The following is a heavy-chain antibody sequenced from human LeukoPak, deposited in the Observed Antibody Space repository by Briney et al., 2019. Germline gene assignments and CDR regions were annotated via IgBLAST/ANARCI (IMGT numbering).Heavy chain of an antibody. CDR3: ASGYCSSTSCYSDWFGP. V-gene: IGHV3-30-3*01. CDR2: ISYDGSNK. J-gene: IGHJ5*02. D-gene: IGHD2-2*03. Sequence: GGSLRLSCAASGFTFSSYAMHWVRQAPGKGLEWVAVISYDGSNKYYADSVKGRFTISRDNSKNTLYLQMNSLRAEDTAVYYCASGYCSSTSCYSDWFGPWGQGTLVTVSS. CDR1: GFTFSSYA.